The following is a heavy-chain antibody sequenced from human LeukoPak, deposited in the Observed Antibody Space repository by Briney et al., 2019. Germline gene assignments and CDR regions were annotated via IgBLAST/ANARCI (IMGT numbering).Heavy chain of an antibody. D-gene: IGHD3-10*01. CDR3: ARDSWGVFAY. CDR2: IYYSGST. Sequence: SETLSLTCTVSGGSINGYYWSWIRQPPGRELEWIGYIYYSGSTNYNPSLKSRVTISVDTSKNQFSLKLSSVTAADTAVYYCARDSWGVFAYWGQGTLVTVSS. V-gene: IGHV4-59*01. CDR1: GGSINGYY. J-gene: IGHJ4*02.